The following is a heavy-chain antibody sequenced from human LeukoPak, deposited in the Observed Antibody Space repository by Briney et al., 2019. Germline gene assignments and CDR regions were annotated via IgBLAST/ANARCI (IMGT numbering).Heavy chain of an antibody. CDR1: GGSITSGIYY. Sequence: PSETLSLTCTVSGGSITSGIYYWGWIRQPAGKGLEWIGRIYTSGSTNYNPSLKSRVTMSVDTSKNQFSLKLSSVTAADTAVYYCARVDYDFWSGLNWFDPWGQGTLVTVSS. CDR3: ARVDYDFWSGLNWFDP. J-gene: IGHJ5*02. D-gene: IGHD3-3*01. CDR2: IYTSGST. V-gene: IGHV4-61*02.